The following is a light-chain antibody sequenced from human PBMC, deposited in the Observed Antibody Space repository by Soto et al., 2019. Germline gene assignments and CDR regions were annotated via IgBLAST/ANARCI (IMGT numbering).Light chain of an antibody. J-gene: IGKJ1*01. CDR1: QSISNN. V-gene: IGKV3-15*01. Sequence: EIVMTQSPATLSVSPGERATLSCRASQSISNNLAWYHQRPGQAPRLLIYGASTRATGIPARFSGSGSGTAFTLTISSLQTEDSAPYFCPQYTYWWTFGQGTRVEIK. CDR2: GAS. CDR3: PQYTYWWT.